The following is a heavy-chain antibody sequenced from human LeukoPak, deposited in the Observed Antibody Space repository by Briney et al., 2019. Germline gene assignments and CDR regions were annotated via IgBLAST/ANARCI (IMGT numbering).Heavy chain of an antibody. J-gene: IGHJ4*02. D-gene: IGHD1-26*01. Sequence: SETLSLTCTVSGGSISSYYWSWIRQPAGKGLEWIGRIYTSGSTNYNPSLKSRVTMSVDTSKNQFSLKLSSVTAADTAVYYCARNIYSGSLNYYFDYWGQGTLVTVSS. CDR1: GGSISSYY. CDR3: ARNIYSGSLNYYFDY. CDR2: IYTSGST. V-gene: IGHV4-4*07.